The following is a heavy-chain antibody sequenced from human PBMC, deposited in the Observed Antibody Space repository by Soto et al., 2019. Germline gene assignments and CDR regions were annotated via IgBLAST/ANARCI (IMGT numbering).Heavy chain of an antibody. CDR2: IYNSVST. V-gene: IGHV4-59*01. Sequence: SETLSLTCTVSGGSISSYYWSWIRQPPGKGLEWIGYIYNSVSTTYNPSLKSRVTISVDTPKNQVSLKLSSVTAADTAVYYCARTYDDSGPNSGGYGFDIWGKGTMVTVSS. J-gene: IGHJ3*02. CDR1: GGSISSYY. D-gene: IGHD3-22*01. CDR3: ARTYDDSGPNSGGYGFDI.